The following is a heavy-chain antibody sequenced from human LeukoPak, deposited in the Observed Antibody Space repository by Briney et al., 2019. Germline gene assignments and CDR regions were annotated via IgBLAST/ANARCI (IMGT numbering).Heavy chain of an antibody. CDR2: ISYDGSNK. CDR1: GFTFSSYG. D-gene: IGHD6-25*01. CDR3: AKPKTRGSFYFDY. V-gene: IGHV3-30*18. Sequence: GGSLRLSCAASGFTFSSYGMHWVRQAPGKGLEWVAVISYDGSNKYYADSVKGRFTISRDNSKNTLYLQMNSLRAEDTAVYYCAKPKTRGSFYFDYWGQGTLVTVSS. J-gene: IGHJ4*02.